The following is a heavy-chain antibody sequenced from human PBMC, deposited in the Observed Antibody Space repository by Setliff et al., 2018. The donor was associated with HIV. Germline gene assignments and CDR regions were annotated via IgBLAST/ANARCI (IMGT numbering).Heavy chain of an antibody. V-gene: IGHV7-4-1*02. CDR1: GYTFTSYA. Sequence: ASVKVSCKASGYTFTSYAMNWVRQAPGQGLDWMGWINTNTGNPTYAQGFTGRFVFSLDTSVSTAYLQISSLKAEDTAVYYCARVGSYDFWSGLYYYYYYMDVWGKGTTVTVSS. J-gene: IGHJ6*03. D-gene: IGHD3-3*01. CDR3: ARVGSYDFWSGLYYYYYYMDV. CDR2: INTNTGNP.